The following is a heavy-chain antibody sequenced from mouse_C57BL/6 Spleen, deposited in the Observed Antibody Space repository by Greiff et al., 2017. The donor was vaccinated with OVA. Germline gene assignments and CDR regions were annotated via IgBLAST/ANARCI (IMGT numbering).Heavy chain of an antibody. CDR3: ASEAYYSNYGYFDV. D-gene: IGHD2-5*01. CDR1: GFTFSSYT. Sequence: DVQLVESGGGLVKPGGSLKLSCAASGFTFSSYTMSWVRQTPEKRLEWVATISGGGGNTYYPDSVKGRFTISRDNAKNTLYLQMSSLRSEDTALYYCASEAYYSNYGYFDVWGTGTTVTVSS. CDR2: ISGGGGNT. V-gene: IGHV5-9*01. J-gene: IGHJ1*03.